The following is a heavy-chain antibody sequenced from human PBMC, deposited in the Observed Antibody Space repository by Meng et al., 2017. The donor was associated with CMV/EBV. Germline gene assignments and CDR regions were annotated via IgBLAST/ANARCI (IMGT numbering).Heavy chain of an antibody. D-gene: IGHD3-3*01. CDR1: GGTFSCYA. Sequence: SVKVSCKASGGTFSCYAISWVRQAPGQGLEWMGGIIPIFGTANYAQKFQGRVTITTDESTSTAYMELSSLRSEDTAVYYCARGYDFWSGPTRTYYYYGMDVWGQGTTVTVSS. V-gene: IGHV1-69*05. J-gene: IGHJ6*02. CDR2: IIPIFGTA. CDR3: ARGYDFWSGPTRTYYYYGMDV.